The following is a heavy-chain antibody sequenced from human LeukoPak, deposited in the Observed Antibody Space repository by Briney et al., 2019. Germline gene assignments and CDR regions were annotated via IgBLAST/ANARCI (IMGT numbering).Heavy chain of an antibody. V-gene: IGHV4-4*07. Sequence: SETLSLTCTASGDSVSDYYWNCIRQPAGKGLEWIGRIYGNGHTDYNPSLKSRVTMSVDTSKNQFSLKLSSVTAADTAVYYCARGRGTITMVRGVIPYYFDYWGQGTLVTVSS. CDR3: ARGRGTITMVRGVIPYYFDY. D-gene: IGHD3-10*01. J-gene: IGHJ4*02. CDR1: GDSVSDYY. CDR2: IYGNGHT.